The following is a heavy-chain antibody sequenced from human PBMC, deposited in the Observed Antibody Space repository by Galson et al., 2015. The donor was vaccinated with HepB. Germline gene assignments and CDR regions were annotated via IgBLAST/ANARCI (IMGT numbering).Heavy chain of an antibody. D-gene: IGHD2-2*01. CDR3: AREVVVVPAVKDPLYYYYMDY. J-gene: IGHJ4*02. CDR1: GYTFTSYH. V-gene: IGHV1-18*01. Sequence: QSGAEVKKPGASVKVPCKASGYTFTSYHISWVRQAPGHGLEWMGWISVYNGNTNYAQKLQGRLTMTTDTSTSTAYMELWSLRSDDTAVYFCAREVVVVPAVKDPLYYYYMDYWGQGTLVTVSS. CDR2: ISVYNGNT.